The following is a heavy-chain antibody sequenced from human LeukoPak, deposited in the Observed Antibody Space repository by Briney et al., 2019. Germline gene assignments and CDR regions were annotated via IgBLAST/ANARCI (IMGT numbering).Heavy chain of an antibody. D-gene: IGHD3-22*01. CDR2: INAGNGDT. Sequence: GASVKVSCKASGYTFTSYGISWVRQAPGQGLEWMGWINAGNGDTRYSQKFQGRVTITRDTSASTAYMELSSLTSEDTAVFYCARASAGYYESTGYFPYYVDNWGQGTLVTVSS. CDR3: ARASAGYYESTGYFPYYVDN. J-gene: IGHJ4*02. CDR1: GYTFTSYG. V-gene: IGHV1-3*01.